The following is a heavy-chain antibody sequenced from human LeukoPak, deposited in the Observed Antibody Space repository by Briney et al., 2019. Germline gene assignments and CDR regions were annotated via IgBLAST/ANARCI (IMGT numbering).Heavy chain of an antibody. CDR2: IYYSGST. CDR3: ARNLYCSGGSCYDVFDI. J-gene: IGHJ3*02. D-gene: IGHD2-15*01. CDR1: GGSISSYY. V-gene: IGHV4-59*01. Sequence: SETLSLTCTVSGGSISSYYWSWIRQPPGEGPEWIGYIYYSGSTNYNPSLKSRVTISVDTPKNQFSLKLSSVTAADTAVYYCARNLYCSGGSCYDVFDIWGQGTMVSVSS.